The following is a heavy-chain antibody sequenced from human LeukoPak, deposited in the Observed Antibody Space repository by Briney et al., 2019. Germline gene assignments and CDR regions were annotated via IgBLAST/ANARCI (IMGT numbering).Heavy chain of an antibody. CDR1: GYSISSGYY. CDR3: ARDDRLVGSFDY. Sequence: SETLSLTCTVSGYSISSGYYWGWIRQPPGKGLEWIGSIYHSGSTYYNPSLKSRVTISVDTSKNQFSLKLSSVTAADTAVYYCARDDRLVGSFDYWGQGTLVTVSS. CDR2: IYHSGST. J-gene: IGHJ4*02. D-gene: IGHD2-8*02. V-gene: IGHV4-38-2*02.